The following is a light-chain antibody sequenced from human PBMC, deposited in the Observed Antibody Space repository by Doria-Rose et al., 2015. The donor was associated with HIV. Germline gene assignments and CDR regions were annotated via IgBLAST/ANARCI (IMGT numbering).Light chain of an antibody. J-gene: IGKJ3*01. CDR2: WAS. Sequence: DIQMTQSPESLGMSLGERATLNCKSNQSLLYTSNNYFAWYQQKPGQPPKLLIYWASTRQSGVPARFSGSGSGTDFTLTISSLEAEDVAVYYCRQCYDTPSFGPGTTVDIK. V-gene: IGKV4-1*01. CDR1: QSLLYTSNNY. CDR3: RQCYDTPS.